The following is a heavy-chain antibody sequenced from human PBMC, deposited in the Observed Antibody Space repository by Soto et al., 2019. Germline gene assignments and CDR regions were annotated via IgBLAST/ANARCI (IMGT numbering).Heavy chain of an antibody. J-gene: IGHJ4*02. D-gene: IGHD3-22*01. CDR3: ARSMFYSDGSNYSPFDY. CDR2: INHSGST. CDR1: GGSFSGYY. V-gene: IGHV4-34*01. Sequence: SETLSLTCAVYGGSFSGYYWSWIRQPPGKGLEWIGEINHSGSTNYNPSLKSRVTISVDTSKNQFSLKLSSVTAADTAVYYCARSMFYSDGSNYSPFDYWGQGTLVTVSS.